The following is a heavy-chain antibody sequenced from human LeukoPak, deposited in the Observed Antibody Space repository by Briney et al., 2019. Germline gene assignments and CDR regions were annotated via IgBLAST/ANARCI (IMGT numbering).Heavy chain of an antibody. CDR2: IKQDGSEK. Sequence: GGSLRLSCAASGFTFSTNWMSWVRQAPGKGLEWVANIKQDGSEKYYVDSVKGRFTISRDNANNSLYLQLNSLRADDTAMYYCARHSAGTDYWGQGTLLTVSS. CDR3: ARHSAGTDY. J-gene: IGHJ4*02. D-gene: IGHD6-13*01. V-gene: IGHV3-7*01. CDR1: GFTFSTNW.